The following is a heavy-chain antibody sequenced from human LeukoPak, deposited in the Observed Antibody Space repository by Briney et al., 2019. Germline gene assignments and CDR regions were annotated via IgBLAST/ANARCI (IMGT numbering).Heavy chain of an antibody. J-gene: IGHJ4*02. CDR2: INPSGGST. CDR3: AMNVDTAMAFDY. D-gene: IGHD5-18*01. V-gene: IGHV1-46*01. Sequence: ASVKVSCKASGYTFTSYYMHWVRQAPGQGLEWMGIINPSGGSTSYAQKSQGRVTMTRDTSTSTVYMELSSLRSEDTAVYYCAMNVDTAMAFDYWGQGTLVTVSS. CDR1: GYTFTSYY.